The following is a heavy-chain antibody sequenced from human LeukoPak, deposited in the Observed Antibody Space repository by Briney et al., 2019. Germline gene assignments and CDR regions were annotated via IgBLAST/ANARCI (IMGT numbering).Heavy chain of an antibody. CDR3: AREVYTYGSLRGIGYYCYMDV. J-gene: IGHJ6*03. V-gene: IGHV4-4*07. CDR1: GDSISNYY. CDR2: FYNSVIS. D-gene: IGHD5-18*01. Sequence: SETLSLTCTVSGDSISNYYWNWIRQPAGKGLEWIGRFYNSVISNYNPSLKSRVTMSVDKSKNQISLRMRSVTAADTAVYFCAREVYTYGSLRGIGYYCYMDVWGKGTTVTVSS.